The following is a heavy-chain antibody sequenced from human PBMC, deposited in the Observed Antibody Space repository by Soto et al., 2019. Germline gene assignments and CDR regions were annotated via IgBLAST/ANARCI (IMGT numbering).Heavy chain of an antibody. CDR1: GGSISSGGYS. CDR2: IYHSGST. V-gene: IGHV4-30-2*01. J-gene: IGHJ5*02. CDR3: AGVRGPFCGGECYPPTPNWFDP. D-gene: IGHD2-21*01. Sequence: QLQLQESGSGLVKPSRTLSLTCTVSGGSISSGGYSWSWIRQPPGKGLEWIGSIYHSGSTYYNPSLKSRVTISVDRSKNQFSLNLSSVTAADSAVYYCAGVRGPFCGGECYPPTPNWFDPWGQGTLVTVSS.